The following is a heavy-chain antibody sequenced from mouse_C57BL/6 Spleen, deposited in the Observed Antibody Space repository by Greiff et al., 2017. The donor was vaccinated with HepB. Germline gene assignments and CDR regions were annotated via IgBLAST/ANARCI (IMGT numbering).Heavy chain of an antibody. CDR2: ISDGGSYT. V-gene: IGHV5-4*01. CDR1: GFTFSSYA. CDR3: AILNWFYALDY. Sequence: EVQLVESGGGLVKPGGSLKLSCAASGFTFSSYAMSWVRQTPEKRLEWVATISDGGSYTYYPDNVKGRFTISRDNAKNNLYLQMSHLKSEDTAMYYCAILNWFYALDYWGQGTSVTVSS. D-gene: IGHD4-1*01. J-gene: IGHJ4*01.